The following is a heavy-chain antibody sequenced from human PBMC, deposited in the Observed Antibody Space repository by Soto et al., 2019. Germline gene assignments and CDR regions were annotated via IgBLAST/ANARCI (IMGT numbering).Heavy chain of an antibody. CDR3: ARDWEFGF. CDR2: INPSGDST. D-gene: IGHD3-10*01. Sequence: QVHLVQSGAEVKKPGASVKVSCKASGYTFSSYYMHWVRQAPGQGLEWMGVINPSGDSTTYAQKCQGRVTMTKDTSTSTLYMELSSLRSEDTAVYYCARDWEFGFWGQGTLVTVSS. CDR1: GYTFSSYY. J-gene: IGHJ4*02. V-gene: IGHV1-46*01.